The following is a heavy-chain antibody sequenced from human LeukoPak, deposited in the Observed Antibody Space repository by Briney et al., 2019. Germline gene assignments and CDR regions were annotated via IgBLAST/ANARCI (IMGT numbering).Heavy chain of an antibody. CDR3: ARGPPVSPGDFDSSGYYYFDY. J-gene: IGHJ4*02. V-gene: IGHV4-34*01. Sequence: SETLSLTRAVYGGSFSGYYWTWIRQPPGKGLEWIGEINHSGNTNYNPSLKSRVTISVDTSKNQFSLKLSSVTAADTAVYYCARGPPVSPGDFDSSGYYYFDYWGQGTLVTVSS. D-gene: IGHD3-22*01. CDR1: GGSFSGYY. CDR2: INHSGNT.